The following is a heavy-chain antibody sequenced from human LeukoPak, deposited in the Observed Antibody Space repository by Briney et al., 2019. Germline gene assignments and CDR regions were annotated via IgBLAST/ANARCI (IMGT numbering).Heavy chain of an antibody. CDR2: INHSGST. CDR1: GGSFSGYY. Sequence: SETLSLTCAVYGGSFSGYYWSWIRQPPGKGLEWIGEINHSGSTNYNPSLKSRVTISVDTSKNQFSLKLSSVTAADTAVYYCARDEYSSSWPYYFDYWGRGTLVTVSS. D-gene: IGHD6-13*01. V-gene: IGHV4-34*01. CDR3: ARDEYSSSWPYYFDY. J-gene: IGHJ4*02.